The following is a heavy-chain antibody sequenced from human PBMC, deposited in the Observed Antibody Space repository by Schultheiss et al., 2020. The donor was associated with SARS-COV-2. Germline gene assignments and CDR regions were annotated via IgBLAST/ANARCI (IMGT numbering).Heavy chain of an antibody. V-gene: IGHV3-48*03. Sequence: GGSLRLSCAASGFTFSSYEMNWVRQAPGKGLEWVSYISSSGSTIYYADSVKGRFTISRDNAKNSLYLQMNSLRAEDTAVYYCAKSEVVVVAARRYYYYYMDVWGKGTTVTVSS. CDR2: ISSSGSTI. J-gene: IGHJ6*03. D-gene: IGHD2-15*01. CDR1: GFTFSSYE. CDR3: AKSEVVVVAARRYYYYYMDV.